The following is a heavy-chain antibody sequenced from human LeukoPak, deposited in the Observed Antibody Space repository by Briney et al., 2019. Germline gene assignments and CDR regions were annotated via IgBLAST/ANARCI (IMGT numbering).Heavy chain of an antibody. V-gene: IGHV4-61*02. CDR3: ARGPYSYDSSGAFDI. CDR2: ISSSGST. Sequence: SQTLSLTCTVSGDSISSGDYHWSWIRQPAGKGLEWIGRISSSGSTNYNPSLKSRVTISVDTSKNQFSLKLSSVTAADTAVYFCARGPYSYDSSGAFDIWGQGTM. D-gene: IGHD3-22*01. CDR1: GDSISSGDYH. J-gene: IGHJ3*02.